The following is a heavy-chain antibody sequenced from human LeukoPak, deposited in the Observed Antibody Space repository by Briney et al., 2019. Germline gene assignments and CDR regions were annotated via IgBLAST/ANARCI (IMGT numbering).Heavy chain of an antibody. CDR2: MNPNSGNT. V-gene: IGHV1-8*01. CDR1: GYTFTSYD. D-gene: IGHD3-10*01. J-gene: IGHJ6*03. Sequence: ASVKVSCKASGYTFTSYDINWVRQATGQGLEWMGWMNPNSGNTGYAQKFQGRVTMTRNTSISTAYMELSSLRSEDTAVYYCARLSYGSGSYYYYYYYMDVWGKGTTVTISS. CDR3: ARLSYGSGSYYYYYYYMDV.